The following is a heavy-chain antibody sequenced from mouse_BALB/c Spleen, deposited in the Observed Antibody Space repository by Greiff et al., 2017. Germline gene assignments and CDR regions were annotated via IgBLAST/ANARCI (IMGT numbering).Heavy chain of an antibody. CDR3: ARRTGYYGYGDY. D-gene: IGHD1-2*01. J-gene: IGHJ2*01. Sequence: VQLQQSGPELVRPGVSVKISCKGSGYTFTDYAMHWVKQSHAKSLEWIGVISTYSRNTNYNQKFKGKATMTVDKSSSTAYMELARLTSEDSAIYYCARRTGYYGYGDYWGQGTTLTVSS. V-gene: IGHV1-67*01. CDR2: ISTYSRNT. CDR1: GYTFTDYA.